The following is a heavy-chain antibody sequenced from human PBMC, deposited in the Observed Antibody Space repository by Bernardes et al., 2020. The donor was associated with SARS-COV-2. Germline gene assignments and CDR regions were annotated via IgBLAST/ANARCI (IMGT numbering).Heavy chain of an antibody. V-gene: IGHV3-9*01. Sequence: GGSLRLSCAASGFTFDDYAMHWVRQAPGKGLEWVSGISWNSGSIGYADSVKGRFTISRDNAKNSLYLQMNSLRAEDTALYYCASLRGKWDGMDVWGQGTTVTVSS. CDR1: GFTFDDYA. CDR2: ISWNSGSI. D-gene: IGHD3-16*01. J-gene: IGHJ6*02. CDR3: ASLRGKWDGMDV.